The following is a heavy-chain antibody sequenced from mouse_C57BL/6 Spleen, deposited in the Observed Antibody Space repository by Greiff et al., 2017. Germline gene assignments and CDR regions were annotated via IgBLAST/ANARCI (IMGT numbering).Heavy chain of an antibody. J-gene: IGHJ1*03. Sequence: QVQLQQSGTELVKPGASVKLSCKASGYTFTSYWMHWVKQRPGQGLEWIGNINPSNGGTNYNEKFKSKATLTVDKSSSTASVLLSSLASEDAAVDYCALTTVVSYWYFDVWGTGTTVTVSS. V-gene: IGHV1-53*01. CDR2: INPSNGGT. CDR3: ALTTVVSYWYFDV. D-gene: IGHD1-1*01. CDR1: GYTFTSYW.